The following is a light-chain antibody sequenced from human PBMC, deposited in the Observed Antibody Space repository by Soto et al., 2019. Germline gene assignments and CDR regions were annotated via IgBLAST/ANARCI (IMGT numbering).Light chain of an antibody. CDR3: QQLDSYPRT. CDR2: TAS. J-gene: IGKJ1*01. Sequence: IQLTQSPSLLSASLGDRVTIPCRASQGISSYLAWYQLKPGKAPKLLISTASSLQSGVPSRFSGSGSGTEFTLTISSLQPEDFATYYCQQLDSYPRTFGQGTKVDIK. CDR1: QGISSY. V-gene: IGKV1-9*01.